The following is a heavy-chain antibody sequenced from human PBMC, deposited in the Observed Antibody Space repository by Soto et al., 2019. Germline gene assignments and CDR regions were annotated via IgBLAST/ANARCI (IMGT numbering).Heavy chain of an antibody. V-gene: IGHV1-3*01. CDR3: ARVQYSGYDFKLAFDI. D-gene: IGHD5-12*01. J-gene: IGHJ3*02. CDR1: GYTFDNYA. Sequence: QVQLVQSGAQVKKPGASVKVSCKASGYTFDNYALHWVRKAPGRRLEWMGWIHAGNGYTKYSQSFQGRVTITRDTSASTDHMVLRSLRSDDTAVYYCARVQYSGYDFKLAFDIWGQGTMVTVPS. CDR2: IHAGNGYT.